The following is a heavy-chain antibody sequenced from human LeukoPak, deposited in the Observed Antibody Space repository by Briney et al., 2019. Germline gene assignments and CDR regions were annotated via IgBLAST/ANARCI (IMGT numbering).Heavy chain of an antibody. CDR2: ISYTGTT. J-gene: IGHJ4*02. V-gene: IGHV4-59*01. CDR3: ARGGLEWEPHFDY. CDR1: GASIRNKF. D-gene: IGHD1-26*01. Sequence: ETLSLTCDVSGASIRNKFWSWLRHPPGKALEWIGYISYTGTTNYNPPLKSRVTISVDTSKNQFSLKLSSVAAADTAVYYCARGGLEWEPHFDYWGQGTLVTVSS.